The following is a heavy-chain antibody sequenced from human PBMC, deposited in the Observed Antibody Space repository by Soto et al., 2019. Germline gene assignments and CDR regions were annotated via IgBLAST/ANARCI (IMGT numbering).Heavy chain of an antibody. V-gene: IGHV3-74*01. J-gene: IGHJ6*02. CDR3: ARTVAVAGFYYYYGMDV. CDR2: INSDGSST. D-gene: IGHD6-19*01. CDR1: GFTFSSYW. Sequence: GGSLRLSCAASGFTFSSYWMRWVRQAPGKGLVWVSRINSDGSSTSYADSVKGRFTISRDNAKNTLYLQMYSLRAEDTAVYYCARTVAVAGFYYYYGMDVWGQGTTVTVSS.